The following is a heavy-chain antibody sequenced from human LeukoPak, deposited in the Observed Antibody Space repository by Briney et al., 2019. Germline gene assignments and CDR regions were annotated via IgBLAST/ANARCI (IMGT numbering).Heavy chain of an antibody. J-gene: IGHJ4*02. V-gene: IGHV3-74*01. CDR1: GFTFSDYW. Sequence: GGSLRLSCVTSGFTFSDYWMHWVRQAPGKGLVWVSRINTDMSSTIYTDSVKGRFTISRDNAKNTLYLQMNSLRAEDTAVYYCARDLSHCSGGSCYSAHFDYWGLGTLVTVSS. CDR2: INTDMSST. D-gene: IGHD2-15*01. CDR3: ARDLSHCSGGSCYSAHFDY.